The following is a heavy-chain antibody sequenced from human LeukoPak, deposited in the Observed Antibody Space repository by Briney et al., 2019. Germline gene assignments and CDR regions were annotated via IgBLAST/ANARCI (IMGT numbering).Heavy chain of an antibody. CDR3: ARVDWTTDY. J-gene: IGHJ4*02. D-gene: IGHD3-9*01. Sequence: PSVTLSLTCTVSGYSISRGYHWGWIRQPPGKGLEWIGSIHHSGSTYYNPSLKSRVTTSVDTSKNQFSLRLSFVTAADTAVYYCARVDWTTDYWGQGTLVTVS. CDR2: IHHSGST. V-gene: IGHV4-38-2*02. CDR1: GYSISRGYH.